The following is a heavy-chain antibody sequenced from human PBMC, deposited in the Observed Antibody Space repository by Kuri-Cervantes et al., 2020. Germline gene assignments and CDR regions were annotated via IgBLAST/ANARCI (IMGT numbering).Heavy chain of an antibody. CDR2: ISYDGSNK. V-gene: IGHV3-30*03. CDR3: ARDRWNDLFAWFDP. CDR1: GFTFSSCG. Sequence: GESLKISCAASGFTFSSCGMHWVRQAPGKGLEWVAVISYDGSNKYYADSVKGRFTISRDNSKNTLYLQMNSLRAEDTAVYYCARDRWNDLFAWFDPWGQGTLVTVSS. J-gene: IGHJ5*02. D-gene: IGHD1-1*01.